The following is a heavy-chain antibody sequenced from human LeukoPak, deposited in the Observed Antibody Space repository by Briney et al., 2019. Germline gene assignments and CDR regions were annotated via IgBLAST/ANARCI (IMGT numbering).Heavy chain of an antibody. CDR1: GFTFSSYN. Sequence: GGSLRLSCAASGFTFSSYNMNWVRQAPGKGLEWVSYISISSTTIYYADSVKGRFIISRDNAKNSLYLQMNSLRDEDTAVYYCARDRWFGESRYFDYWGQGTLVTVSS. D-gene: IGHD3-10*01. CDR2: ISISSTTI. CDR3: ARDRWFGESRYFDY. J-gene: IGHJ4*02. V-gene: IGHV3-48*02.